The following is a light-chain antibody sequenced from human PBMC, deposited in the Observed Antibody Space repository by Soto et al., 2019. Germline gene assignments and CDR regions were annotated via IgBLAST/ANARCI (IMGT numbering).Light chain of an antibody. V-gene: IGKV3-11*01. CDR2: DAS. Sequence: EIVLTQSPATLSLSPGERATLSCRASQSVSSYLAWYQQKPGQAPRLLIYDASNRATGIPARFSGSGSGTDXXXXXXXXXPEDFAVYYCQQRSNWPRTFGQGTKLEIK. J-gene: IGKJ2*01. CDR1: QSVSSY. CDR3: QQRSNWPRT.